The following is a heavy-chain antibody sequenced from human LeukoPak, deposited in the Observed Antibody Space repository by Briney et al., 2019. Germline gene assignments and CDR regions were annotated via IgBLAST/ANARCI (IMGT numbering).Heavy chain of an antibody. D-gene: IGHD1-7*01. CDR2: PYYRSKWYN. Sequence: SQTLSLTCAISGDSVSSNSAAWNWIRPSPSRGLEWLGRPYYRSKWYNDYAVSVKSRITINPDTSKNQFSLQLNSVTPEDTAVYYCARDELELPGLDYYYGMDVWGQGTTVTVSS. CDR1: GDSVSSNSAA. V-gene: IGHV6-1*01. J-gene: IGHJ6*02. CDR3: ARDELELPGLDYYYGMDV.